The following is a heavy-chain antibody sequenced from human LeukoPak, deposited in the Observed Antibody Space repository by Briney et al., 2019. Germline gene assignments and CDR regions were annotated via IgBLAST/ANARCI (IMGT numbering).Heavy chain of an antibody. CDR1: GFTLSHYY. CDR3: ARGVLHAFDI. D-gene: IGHD3-16*01. J-gene: IGHJ3*02. V-gene: IGHV3-11*01. CDR2: ISSSGDTI. Sequence: GGSLRLSCAASGFTLSHYYMTWIRQAPGKGLEWLSCISSSGDTIYYADSVKGRFTVSRDNAENSLYLQMNSLRAEDTAMYYCARGVLHAFDIWGQGTMVTVSS.